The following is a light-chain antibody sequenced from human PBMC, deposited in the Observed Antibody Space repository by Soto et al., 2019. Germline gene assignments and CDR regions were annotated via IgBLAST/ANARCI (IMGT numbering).Light chain of an antibody. CDR2: AAS. CDR1: QGISSY. CDR3: QQLNSYPQTF. J-gene: IGKJ5*01. Sequence: DIQLTQSPSFLSASVGDRVTITCRASQGISSYLAWYQQKPGKAPKLLIYAASTLQSGVPSRFSGSGSGTEFTLTISSLQPEDFATYYCQQLNSYPQTFFGQGTRLEIK. V-gene: IGKV1-9*01.